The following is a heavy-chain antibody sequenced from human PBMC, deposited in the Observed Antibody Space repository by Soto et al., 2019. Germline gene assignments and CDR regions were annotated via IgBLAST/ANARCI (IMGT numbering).Heavy chain of an antibody. CDR1: GVTLTSYE. D-gene: IGHD2-21*01. CDR2: ISSSGKTI. V-gene: IGHV3-48*03. J-gene: IGHJ4*02. CDR3: ARAVRWRYPFFDF. Sequence: GGARRLSCAASGVTLTSYELDWVRQAPGKGLEWVSYISSSGKTIYYADSVKGRFTISRDSAQNSLYLQMSSLRAEDTAVYYCARAVRWRYPFFDFWGQGTLVTVYS.